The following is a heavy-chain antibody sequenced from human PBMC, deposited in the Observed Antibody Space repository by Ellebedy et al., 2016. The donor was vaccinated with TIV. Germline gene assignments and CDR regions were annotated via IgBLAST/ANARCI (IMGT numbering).Heavy chain of an antibody. V-gene: IGHV3-23*01. CDR3: TTGVYGTSSATWRDH. CDR1: GFTFSNYA. Sequence: GESLKISCAASGFTFSNYAMSCVRQAPRKGLEWVSGTSGGGATTYYADSVKGRFTISRDTSKNTLYLQMNSLRAEDTAVYYCTTGVYGTSSATWRDHWGQGTLVTVSS. CDR2: TSGGGATT. D-gene: IGHD1-1*01. J-gene: IGHJ4*02.